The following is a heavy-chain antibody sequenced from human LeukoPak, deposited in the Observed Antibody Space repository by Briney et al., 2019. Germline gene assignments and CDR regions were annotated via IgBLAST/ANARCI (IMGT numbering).Heavy chain of an antibody. V-gene: IGHV1-18*01. Sequence: ASVKVSCKASGYTFTSYDINWVRQATGQGLEWMGWISAYNGNTNYAQKLQGRVTMTTDTSTSTAYMELRSLRSDDTAVYCCARGGIQLNYYGMDVWGQGTTVTVSS. J-gene: IGHJ6*02. CDR1: GYTFTSYD. D-gene: IGHD5-18*01. CDR3: ARGGIQLNYYGMDV. CDR2: ISAYNGNT.